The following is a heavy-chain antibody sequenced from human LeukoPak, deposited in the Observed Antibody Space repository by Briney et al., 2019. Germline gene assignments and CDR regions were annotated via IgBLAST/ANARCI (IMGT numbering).Heavy chain of an antibody. CDR1: GFTFSTYW. CDR2: IHHSGTT. V-gene: IGHV4-34*01. J-gene: IGHJ4*02. CDR3: ARSGTYQHSSSYDY. D-gene: IGHD6-13*01. Sequence: GSLRLSCAASGFTFSTYWMIWVRQAPGKTLEWIGEIHHSGTTNYNPSLKGRVNILIDPSKKQFSLKLSSVSAADTAVYYCARSGTYQHSSSYDYWGQGTLVTVSS.